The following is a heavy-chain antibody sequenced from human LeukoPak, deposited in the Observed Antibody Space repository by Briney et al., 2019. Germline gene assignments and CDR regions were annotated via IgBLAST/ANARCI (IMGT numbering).Heavy chain of an antibody. J-gene: IGHJ4*02. CDR3: ARDSYDSSGYYFPFDY. Sequence: SQTLSLTCTVSGGSISSGGYYWRWIRQHPGKGLEWIGYVYYSGSTYYNPSLKSRVTISVDTSKNQFSLKLSSVTAADTAVYYCARDSYDSSGYYFPFDYWGQGTLVTVS. CDR1: GGSISSGGYY. CDR2: VYYSGST. V-gene: IGHV4-31*03. D-gene: IGHD3-22*01.